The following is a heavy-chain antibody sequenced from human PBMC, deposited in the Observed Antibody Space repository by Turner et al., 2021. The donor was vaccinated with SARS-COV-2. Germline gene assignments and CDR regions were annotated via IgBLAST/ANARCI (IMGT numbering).Heavy chain of an antibody. Sequence: EVQLVESGGGLVKPGGSLRLSCAASGFTFSSYSMNWVRQATGEGLEWVSSISSTSSYISYADSVKGRFTISRDNAKNSLYLQMNSLRAEDTAVYYCARQLGYCSSTICYRFLRGGMDVWGQGTTVTVSS. CDR2: ISSTSSYI. V-gene: IGHV3-21*01. J-gene: IGHJ6*02. CDR1: GFTFSSYS. D-gene: IGHD2-2*01. CDR3: ARQLGYCSSTICYRFLRGGMDV.